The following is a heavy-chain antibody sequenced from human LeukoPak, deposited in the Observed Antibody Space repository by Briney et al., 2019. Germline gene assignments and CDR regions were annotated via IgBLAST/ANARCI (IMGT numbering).Heavy chain of an antibody. D-gene: IGHD2-21*02. Sequence: ASVKVSCKASGYTFTAYYMHWVQQAPGQGLEWVGWINPYSGGTYYAQQFQGRVTITRDTSISTAYMELSSLRADDPAVYYCGSTENCWYWGQGALVSVAS. CDR1: GYTFTAYY. J-gene: IGHJ4*02. V-gene: IGHV1-2*02. CDR3: GSTENCWY. CDR2: INPYSGGT.